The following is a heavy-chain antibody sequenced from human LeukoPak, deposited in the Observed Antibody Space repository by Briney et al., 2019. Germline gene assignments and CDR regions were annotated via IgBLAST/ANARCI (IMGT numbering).Heavy chain of an antibody. CDR1: GFTFSRYW. V-gene: IGHV3-20*04. J-gene: IGHJ3*02. CDR2: INWNGGST. CDR3: ARASHTYYYGSGSYVAFDI. D-gene: IGHD3-10*01. Sequence: GGSLRLSCAASGFTFSRYWMSWVRQAPGKGLEWVSGINWNGGSTGYADSVKGRFTISRDNAKNSLYLQMNSLRAEDTALYYCARASHTYYYGSGSYVAFDIWGQGTMVTVSS.